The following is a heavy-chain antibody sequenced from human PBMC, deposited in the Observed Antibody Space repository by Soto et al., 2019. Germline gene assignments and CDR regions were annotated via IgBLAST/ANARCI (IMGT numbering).Heavy chain of an antibody. J-gene: IGHJ6*02. CDR2: IYHSGST. Sequence: SETQSLTGALCGDSVSSCGYYWSWIRQHPGKGLEWIGYIYHSGSTYYNPSLKSRVTISVDTSKNQFSLKLSSVTAANTAVYYCARAGFWSGSYYYYGMDVWGQGTTVTVSS. D-gene: IGHD3-3*01. V-gene: IGHV4-31*11. CDR1: GDSVSSCGYY. CDR3: ARAGFWSGSYYYYGMDV.